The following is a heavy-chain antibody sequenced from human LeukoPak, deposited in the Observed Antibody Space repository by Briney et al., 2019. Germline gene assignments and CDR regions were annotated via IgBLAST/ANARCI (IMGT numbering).Heavy chain of an antibody. CDR2: INHSGST. D-gene: IGHD5-24*01. CDR3: ARNRLHQISTGARYGMDG. Sequence: SETLSLTCAVYGGSFSDYYWTWIRQPPGKGLEWIGEINHSGSTNYNPSLKSRVTISVDTSKNQFSLKLSSMTAADTAVYYCARNRLHQISTGARYGMDGWGRGTTVTVS. CDR1: GGSFSDYY. J-gene: IGHJ6*04. V-gene: IGHV4-34*01.